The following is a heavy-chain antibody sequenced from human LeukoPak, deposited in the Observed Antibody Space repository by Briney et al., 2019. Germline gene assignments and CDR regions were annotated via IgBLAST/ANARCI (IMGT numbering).Heavy chain of an antibody. CDR3: ARGPTYYYDSSGYP. CDR2: INHSGST. V-gene: IGHV4-34*01. D-gene: IGHD3-22*01. J-gene: IGHJ5*02. CDR1: GGSFSGYY. Sequence: SETLSLTCAVYGGSFSGYYWSWIRQPPGRGLEWGGEINHSGSTNYNPSLKSRVTISVDTSKNQFPLKLSSVAAADTAVYYCARGPTYYYDSSGYPWGQGTLVTVSS.